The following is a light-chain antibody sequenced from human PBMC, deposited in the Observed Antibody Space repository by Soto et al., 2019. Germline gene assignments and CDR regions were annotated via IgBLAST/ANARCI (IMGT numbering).Light chain of an antibody. CDR3: QQYNSS. Sequence: DIQMTQSPSTLSASVGDRVTITCRASQSISNWLAWYQQKPGKAPKLLIYKASSLESGVPSRFSGSGSGTEFTLTISSLQPDDFATYYCQQYNSSFGQGTTGDIK. CDR2: KAS. V-gene: IGKV1-5*03. CDR1: QSISNW. J-gene: IGKJ2*01.